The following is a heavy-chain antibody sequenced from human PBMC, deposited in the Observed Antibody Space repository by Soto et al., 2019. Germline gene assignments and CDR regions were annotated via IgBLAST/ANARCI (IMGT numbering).Heavy chain of an antibody. J-gene: IGHJ4*02. CDR3: AKHTWYFDL. V-gene: IGHV3-74*01. D-gene: IGHD1-20*01. CDR1: VFVFTNFW. CDR2: IDTSGHST. Sequence: VGSLRLSCESSVFVFTNFWMHWVRHFPGKWLVWVARIDTSGHSTNYAESVKGRFTISRDNAKNTVSLQMNSLRVEDTGVYYCAKHTWYFDLWSQRSQFTLSS.